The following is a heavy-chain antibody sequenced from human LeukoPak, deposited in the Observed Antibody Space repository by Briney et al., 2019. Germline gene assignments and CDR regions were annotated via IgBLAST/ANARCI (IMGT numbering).Heavy chain of an antibody. V-gene: IGHV4-59*01. CDR2: IFYSGST. J-gene: IGHJ6*03. Sequence: SETLSLTCTVSGDSISRYYWSWIRHPPGKGLEWIGYIFYSGSTNYNPSLESRVTISVDTSKNQFSLKLSSVTAADTAVYYCARTTEGGYSYGYFYYYYMDVWGKGTTVTISS. CDR1: GDSISRYY. D-gene: IGHD5-18*01. CDR3: ARTTEGGYSYGYFYYYYMDV.